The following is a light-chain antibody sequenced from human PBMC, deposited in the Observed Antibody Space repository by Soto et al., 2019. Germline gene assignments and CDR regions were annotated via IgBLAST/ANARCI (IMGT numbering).Light chain of an antibody. CDR3: QKYNSAPWT. J-gene: IGKJ1*01. CDR1: QGISNY. Sequence: DIQMTQSPSSLSASVGDRVTITCRASQGISNYLAWYQQKPGKVPKLLIYAASTLQSGVPSRFSGSGSGTDLTLTISSLQHEDVATYYCQKYNSAPWTVGQGTKVEIK. V-gene: IGKV1-27*01. CDR2: AAS.